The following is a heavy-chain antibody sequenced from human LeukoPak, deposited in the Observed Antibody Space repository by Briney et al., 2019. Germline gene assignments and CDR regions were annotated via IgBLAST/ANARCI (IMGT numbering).Heavy chain of an antibody. J-gene: IGHJ5*02. CDR3: SRGGYGDYNNWFDP. V-gene: IGHV3-33*08. Sequence: GGSLRLSCAASGFTFNNYGMHWVRQAPGKGLEGVAVIWYDGSNKYYAESVKGRFTISRDNSKNTLYLQMNSLRAEDTAVYYCSRGGYGDYNNWFDPWGQGTLVIVSS. D-gene: IGHD4-17*01. CDR2: IWYDGSNK. CDR1: GFTFNNYG.